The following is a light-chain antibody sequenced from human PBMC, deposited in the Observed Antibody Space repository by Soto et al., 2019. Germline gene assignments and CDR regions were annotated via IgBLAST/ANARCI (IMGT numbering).Light chain of an antibody. CDR1: QGISSY. J-gene: IGKJ4*01. CDR3: QQYYSYQT. V-gene: IGKV1-8*01. Sequence: AIRMTQSPSSFSASTGDRVTITCRASQGISSYLAWYQQKPGKDPKLLIYSASTLQSGVPSRFSGSGSGTDFTLTISCLQSEDFATYYCQQYYSYQTFGGGTKVDIK. CDR2: SAS.